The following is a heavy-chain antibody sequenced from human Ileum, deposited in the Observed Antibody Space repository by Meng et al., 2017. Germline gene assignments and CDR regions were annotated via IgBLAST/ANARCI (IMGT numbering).Heavy chain of an antibody. CDR2: IIPIFGTA. CDR1: AGTFSSYD. Sequence: SVKVSCKASAGTFSSYDISWVRQATGQGLEWMGGIIPIFGTANYAQKFQGRVTITTAESTSTAYMELSSLRSEDTAVYYCARVHYSSSWYYEGLNYYYYGMDVWGQGTTVTVSS. D-gene: IGHD6-13*01. CDR3: ARVHYSSSWYYEGLNYYYYGMDV. V-gene: IGHV1-69*05. J-gene: IGHJ6*02.